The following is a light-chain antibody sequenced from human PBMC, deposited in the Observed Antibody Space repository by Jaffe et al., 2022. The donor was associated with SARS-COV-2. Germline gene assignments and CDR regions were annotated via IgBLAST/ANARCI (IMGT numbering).Light chain of an antibody. Sequence: EIVLTQSPAALSLSPGERATLSCRASQGISGYLGWYQQKPGQAPRLLIYDASNRATDIPARFSGSGSGTDFTLTISSLEPEDFAVYYCQQRSRWPRTFGQGTKVEIK. J-gene: IGKJ1*01. V-gene: IGKV3-11*01. CDR3: QQRSRWPRT. CDR2: DAS. CDR1: QGISGY.